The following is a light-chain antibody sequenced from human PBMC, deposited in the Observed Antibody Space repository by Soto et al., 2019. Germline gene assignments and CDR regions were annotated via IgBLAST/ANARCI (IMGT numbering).Light chain of an antibody. V-gene: IGKV3-20*01. CDR1: QSVSSSY. CDR2: GAS. J-gene: IGKJ3*01. CDR3: QQYGSAPLFT. Sequence: EIVMTQSPGTLSLSPGERATLSCRASQSVSSSYLAWYQQKPGQAPRLLIYGASSRATGIPDRFSGSGSGTDFTRTISRLEPEDYAVSYCQQYGSAPLFTFGPGTKVDIK.